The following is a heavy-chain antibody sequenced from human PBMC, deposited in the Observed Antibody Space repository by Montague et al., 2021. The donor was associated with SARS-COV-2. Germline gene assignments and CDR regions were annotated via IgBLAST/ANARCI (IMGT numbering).Heavy chain of an antibody. J-gene: IGHJ5*02. D-gene: IGHD4-17*01. Sequence: SETLSLTCTVSGGSISSSSYYWGWIRLPPGKGLEWIGSIYYSGSTYYNPSLKSRVTISVDTSKNQFSLKLSSVTAADTAVYYCAADYGERDWFDPWGQGTLVTVSS. CDR1: GGSISSSSYY. CDR3: AADYGERDWFDP. CDR2: IYYSGST. V-gene: IGHV4-39*01.